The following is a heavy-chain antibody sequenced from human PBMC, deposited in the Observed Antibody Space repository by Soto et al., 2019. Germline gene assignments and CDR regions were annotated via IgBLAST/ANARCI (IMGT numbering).Heavy chain of an antibody. CDR2: IYNSGST. CDR3: ASGSSVSAYIDS. J-gene: IGHJ4*02. Sequence: QVQLQESGPGLVKPSETLSLTCTVSGGSVSSGIQYWSWIRQPPGKGLEWIGYIYNSGSTDYNPSLKSRISISVDTSKNQFSLNLSSVTAADTAMYLCASGSSVSAYIDSWGQGTLVTVSS. V-gene: IGHV4-61*01. D-gene: IGHD6-13*01. CDR1: GGSVSSGIQY.